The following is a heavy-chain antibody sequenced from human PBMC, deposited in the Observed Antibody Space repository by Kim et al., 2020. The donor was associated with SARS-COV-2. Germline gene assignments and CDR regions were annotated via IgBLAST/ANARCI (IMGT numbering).Heavy chain of an antibody. CDR2: ISYDGSNK. J-gene: IGHJ4*02. CDR3: ARDFAASSSRLAFLFDY. V-gene: IGHV3-33*05. CDR1: GFTFSSYG. D-gene: IGHD6-13*01. Sequence: GGSLRLSCAASGFTFSSYGMHWVRQAPGKGLEWVAVISYDGSNKYYADSVKGRFTISRDNSKNTLYLQMNSLRAEDTAVYYCARDFAASSSRLAFLFDYWGQGTLVTVSS.